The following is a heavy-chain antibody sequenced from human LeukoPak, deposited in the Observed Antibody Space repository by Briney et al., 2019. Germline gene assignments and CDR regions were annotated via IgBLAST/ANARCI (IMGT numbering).Heavy chain of an antibody. J-gene: IGHJ4*02. CDR3: ARAGSTVIHF. CDR2: IYYSGST. Sequence: PSETLSLTCAVYGGSFSGYYWSWIRQPPGKGLEWIGYIYYSGSTYYNASLKSRVTISVDTSKTQSSLKLSSVTAADTAVYYCARAGSTVIHFWGQGTLVTVSS. D-gene: IGHD4-17*01. V-gene: IGHV4-59*01. CDR1: GGSFSGYY.